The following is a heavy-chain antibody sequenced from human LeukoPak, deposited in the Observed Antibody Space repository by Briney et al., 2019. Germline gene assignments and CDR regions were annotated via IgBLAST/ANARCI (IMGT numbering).Heavy chain of an antibody. CDR1: GFTFSTYA. CDR3: AKDISQGYTYDFIEQDF. CDR2: ISGDDGST. V-gene: IGHV3-23*01. J-gene: IGHJ4*02. Sequence: PGGSLRLSCAASGFTFSTYAMSWVRQAPGKGLEWVSAISGDDGSTYYVDSLKGRFTISRDNSKNTLYLQMNSLRAEDTAVYYCAKDISQGYTYDFIEQDFWGQGTPVTVSS. D-gene: IGHD5-18*01.